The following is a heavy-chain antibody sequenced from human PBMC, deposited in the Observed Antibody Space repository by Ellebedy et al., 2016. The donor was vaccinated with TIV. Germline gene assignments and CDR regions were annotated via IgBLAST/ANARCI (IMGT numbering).Heavy chain of an antibody. Sequence: ASVKVSCXASGYTLSNYYMHWVRQAPGQGLEWMGIINPIGGRATYAQKFQGRVTMTTDTSTSTFYMELSSLISEDTAVYYCARVTYTLDVWGQGTTVTVSS. J-gene: IGHJ6*02. CDR3: ARVTYTLDV. V-gene: IGHV1-46*01. CDR1: GYTLSNYY. D-gene: IGHD2-21*02. CDR2: INPIGGRA.